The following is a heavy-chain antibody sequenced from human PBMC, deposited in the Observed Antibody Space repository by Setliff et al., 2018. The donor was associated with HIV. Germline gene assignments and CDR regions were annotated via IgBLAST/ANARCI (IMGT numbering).Heavy chain of an antibody. Sequence: ASVKVSCKASGGTFSSYAISWVRQATGQGLEWMGWMNPNSGNTGYAQKFQGRVTMTRNTSISTAYMELSSLRSEDTAVYYCARIPNHSSGFDYWGQGTPVTVSS. CDR3: ARIPNHSSGFDY. CDR2: MNPNSGNT. J-gene: IGHJ4*02. CDR1: GGTFSSYA. V-gene: IGHV1-8*02. D-gene: IGHD3-22*01.